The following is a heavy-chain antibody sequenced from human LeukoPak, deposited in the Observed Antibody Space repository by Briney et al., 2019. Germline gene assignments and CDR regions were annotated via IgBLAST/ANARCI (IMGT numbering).Heavy chain of an antibody. Sequence: PGGSLRLSCAASGFTFSSYAMHWVRQAPGKGLEWVAVISYDGSNKYYADSVKGRFTISRDSSKNTLYLQMNSLRAEDTAVYYCAGSSGYYYYYGMDVWGQGTTVTVSS. V-gene: IGHV3-30*04. CDR1: GFTFSSYA. D-gene: IGHD6-19*01. CDR3: AGSSGYYYYYGMDV. J-gene: IGHJ6*02. CDR2: ISYDGSNK.